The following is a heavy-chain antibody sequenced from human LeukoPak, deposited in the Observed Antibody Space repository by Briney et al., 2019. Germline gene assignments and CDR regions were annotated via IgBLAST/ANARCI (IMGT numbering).Heavy chain of an antibody. Sequence: GGSLTLSCAASGFTFSSYSMNWVRQAPGKGLECVSSISSSSSYIYYADSVKGRFTISRDNAKNAPYLKMNSLRAEDTAVYYCARERPIRYDFWYAWDYMDVWGKGNTVTVSS. CDR1: GFTFSSYS. J-gene: IGHJ6*03. CDR3: ARERPIRYDFWYAWDYMDV. D-gene: IGHD3-3*01. V-gene: IGHV3-21*01. CDR2: ISSSSSYI.